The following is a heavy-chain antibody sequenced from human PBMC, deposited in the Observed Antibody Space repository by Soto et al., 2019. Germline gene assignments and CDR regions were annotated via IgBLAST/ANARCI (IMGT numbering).Heavy chain of an antibody. CDR1: GGSFSGYY. D-gene: IGHD2-21*02. J-gene: IGHJ4*02. V-gene: IGHV4-34*01. CDR2: INHSGST. Sequence: SETLSLTCAVYGGSFSGYYWSWIRQPPGKGLEWIGEINHSGSTNYNPSLKSRVTISEDTSKNQFSLKLSSVTAADTAVYYCASKGGWGLAGSDYWGQGALVTVSS. CDR3: ASKGGWGLAGSDY.